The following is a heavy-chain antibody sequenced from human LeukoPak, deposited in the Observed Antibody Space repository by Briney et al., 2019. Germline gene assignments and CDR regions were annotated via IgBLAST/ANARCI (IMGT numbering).Heavy chain of an antibody. Sequence: PGGSLRLSRAASGFTFSRYGMHWVRQAPGKGLEWVAFIRYDGSNKYYADSVKGRFTISRDNSKNTLYLQMNSLRAEDTAVYYCARRPYGSGSYYDYWGQGTLVTVSS. J-gene: IGHJ4*02. D-gene: IGHD3-10*01. CDR2: IRYDGSNK. CDR3: ARRPYGSGSYYDY. V-gene: IGHV3-30*02. CDR1: GFTFSRYG.